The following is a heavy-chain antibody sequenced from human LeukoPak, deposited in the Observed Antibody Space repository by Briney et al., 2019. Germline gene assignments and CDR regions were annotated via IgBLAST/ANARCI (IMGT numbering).Heavy chain of an antibody. CDR1: GGSFSGYY. Sequence: KPSETLSLTCAVYGGSFSGYYWSWIRQPPGKGLEWIGEINHNGSTNYNPSLKSRVTISVDTSKNQFSLKLSSVTAADTAVYYCAREDVVVPAAKGFDPWGQGTLVTVSS. J-gene: IGHJ5*02. V-gene: IGHV4-34*01. CDR3: AREDVVVPAAKGFDP. D-gene: IGHD2-2*01. CDR2: INHNGST.